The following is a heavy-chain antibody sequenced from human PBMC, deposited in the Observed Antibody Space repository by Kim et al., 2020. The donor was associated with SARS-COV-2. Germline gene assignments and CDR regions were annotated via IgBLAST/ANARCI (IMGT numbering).Heavy chain of an antibody. J-gene: IGHJ4*02. D-gene: IGHD3-10*01. V-gene: IGHV3-21*01. Sequence: YGESVEGRFTISRDNAKNSLYLQMNSLRADDTAMYYCARELSLGRPGGFDYWGQGTLVTVSS. CDR3: ARELSLGRPGGFDY.